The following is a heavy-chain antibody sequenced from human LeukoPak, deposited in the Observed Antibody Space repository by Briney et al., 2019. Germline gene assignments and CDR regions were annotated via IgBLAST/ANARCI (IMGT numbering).Heavy chain of an antibody. CDR2: IYYSGST. V-gene: IGHV4-31*03. CDR1: GGSISGGGYY. D-gene: IGHD5-18*01. Sequence: SETLSLTCTVSGGSISGGGYYWSWIRQHPGKGLEWIGYIYYSGSTYYNPSLKSRVTISVDTSKNQFSLKLSSVTAADTAVYYCARDHGYSYGSLGMDVWGQGTTVTVSS. J-gene: IGHJ6*02. CDR3: ARDHGYSYGSLGMDV.